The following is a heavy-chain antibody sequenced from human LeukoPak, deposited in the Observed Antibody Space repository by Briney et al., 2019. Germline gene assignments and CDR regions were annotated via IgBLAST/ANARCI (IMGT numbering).Heavy chain of an antibody. CDR1: GGSISSSSYY. CDR2: IYYSGST. J-gene: IGHJ4*02. Sequence: SETLSLTCTVSGGSISSSSYYWGWIRQPPGKGLEWIGSIYYSGSTYYNPSLKSRVTISVDTSKNQFSLKLSSVTAADTAVYYCARDRAVAGTGPYWGQGTLVTVSS. V-gene: IGHV4-39*07. CDR3: ARDRAVAGTGPY. D-gene: IGHD6-19*01.